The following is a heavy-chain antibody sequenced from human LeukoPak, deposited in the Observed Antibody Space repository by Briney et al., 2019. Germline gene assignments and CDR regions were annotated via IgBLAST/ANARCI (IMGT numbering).Heavy chain of an antibody. CDR2: IWYDGSNK. CDR1: GFTFSSYG. V-gene: IGHV3-33*01. J-gene: IGHJ6*02. D-gene: IGHD3-22*01. CDR3: ARAYDSSGYYSYYYYGMDV. Sequence: GRSLRLSCAASGFTFSSYGMHWVRQAPGKGLEWVAVIWYDGSNKYYADSAKGRFTISRDNSKNTLYLQMNSLRAEDTAVYYCARAYDSSGYYSYYYYGMDVWGQGTTVTVSS.